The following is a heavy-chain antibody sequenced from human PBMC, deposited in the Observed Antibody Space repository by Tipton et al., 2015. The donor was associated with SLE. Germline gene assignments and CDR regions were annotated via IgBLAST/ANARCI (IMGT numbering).Heavy chain of an antibody. CDR1: GGSFSGYY. V-gene: IGHV4-34*01. Sequence: TLSLTCAVYGGSFSGYYWSWIRQPPGKGLEWIGEINHSGSTNYNPSLKSRVTISVDTSKNQFSLKLSSVTAADTAVYYCARGRNWYYDFWSALYYYYGMDVWGQGTTVTVSS. D-gene: IGHD3-3*01. CDR2: INHSGST. J-gene: IGHJ6*02. CDR3: ARGRNWYYDFWSALYYYYGMDV.